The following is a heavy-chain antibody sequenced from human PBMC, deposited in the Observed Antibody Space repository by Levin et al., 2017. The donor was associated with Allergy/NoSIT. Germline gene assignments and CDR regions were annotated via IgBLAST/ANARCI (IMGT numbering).Heavy chain of an antibody. CDR2: MNPNSGNT. CDR1: GYTFTSYD. CDR3: ARRPPYSSSPLDY. J-gene: IGHJ4*02. D-gene: IGHD6-6*01. Sequence: GESLKISCKASGYTFTSYDINWVRQATGQGLEWMGWMNPNSGNTGYAQKFQGRVTMTRNTSISTAYMELSSLRSEDTAVYYCARRPPYSSSPLDYWGQGTLVTVSS. V-gene: IGHV1-8*01.